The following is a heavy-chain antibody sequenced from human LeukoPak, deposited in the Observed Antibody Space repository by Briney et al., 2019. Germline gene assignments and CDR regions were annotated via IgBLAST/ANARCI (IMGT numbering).Heavy chain of an antibody. CDR2: VYFSGST. CDR1: GGSIGSYY. J-gene: IGHJ4*02. D-gene: IGHD3-3*01. V-gene: IGHV4-59*01. CDR3: AREAMALGFARFPNFNY. Sequence: SETLSLTCSVSGGSIGSYYWSWIRQSPGKGLEWLGNVYFSGSTNYNPSLKSRVTISVDTSNNQFSLKLTSVTAADTAVYYCAREAMALGFARFPNFNYWGQGTLVTVSS.